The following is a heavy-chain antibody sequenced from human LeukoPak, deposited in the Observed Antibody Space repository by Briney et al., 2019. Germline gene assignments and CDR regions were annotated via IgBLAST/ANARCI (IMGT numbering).Heavy chain of an antibody. J-gene: IGHJ5*02. V-gene: IGHV1-2*04. D-gene: IGHD6-19*01. CDR1: GYTFTGYY. CDR3: ARERANSSGWDEGWFDP. CDR2: XXXNSGGT. Sequence: ASVKVSCKASGYTFTGYYMHWVRQAPGQGLEXXXXXXXNSGGTNYAQKFQGWVTMTRDTSISTAYMELSRLRSDDTAVYYCARERANSSGWDEGWFDPWGQGTLVTVSS.